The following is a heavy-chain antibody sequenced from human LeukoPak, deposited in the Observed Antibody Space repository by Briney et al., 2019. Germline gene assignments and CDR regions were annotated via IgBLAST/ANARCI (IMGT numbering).Heavy chain of an antibody. D-gene: IGHD4-17*01. CDR2: MSGSGGST. CDR3: AKEIYGDSTGGRFQH. Sequence: PGGSLRLSCAASGFTFRSYALSWVRQAPGKGLEWVSVMSGSGGSTYYADSVKGRFTISRDNSKNTLYLQMNSLRAEDTAVYYCAKEIYGDSTGGRFQHWGQGTLVTVSS. CDR1: GFTFRSYA. V-gene: IGHV3-23*01. J-gene: IGHJ1*01.